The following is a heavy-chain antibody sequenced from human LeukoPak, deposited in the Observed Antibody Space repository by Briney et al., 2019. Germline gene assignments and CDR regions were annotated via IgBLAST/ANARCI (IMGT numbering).Heavy chain of an antibody. D-gene: IGHD2-2*01. Sequence: GGSLRLSCAASGFTFRDAGMSWVRQAPGKGLEWVGRIKSKTDGGTTDYAAPVKGRFTISRDDSKNTLYLQMNSLRAEDTAVYYCAKDHQRPGYYYYMDVWGKGTTVTVSS. CDR2: IKSKTDGGTT. CDR1: GFTFRDAG. V-gene: IGHV3-15*01. J-gene: IGHJ6*03. CDR3: AKDHQRPGYYYYMDV.